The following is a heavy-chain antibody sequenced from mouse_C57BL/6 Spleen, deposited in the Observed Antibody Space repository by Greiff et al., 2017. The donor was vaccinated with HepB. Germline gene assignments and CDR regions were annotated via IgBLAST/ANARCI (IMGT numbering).Heavy chain of an antibody. CDR1: GCTFTGYW. CDR2: ILPGSGST. D-gene: IGHD2-4*01. Sequence: VQLQQSGAELMKPGASVKLSCKATGCTFTGYWIEWVKQRPGHGLEWIGEILPGSGSTNYNEKFKGKATFTADTSSNTAYMQLSSLTTEDSAIYYCARGRVYYDYGDYAMDYWGQGTSVTVSS. CDR3: ARGRVYYDYGDYAMDY. J-gene: IGHJ4*01. V-gene: IGHV1-9*01.